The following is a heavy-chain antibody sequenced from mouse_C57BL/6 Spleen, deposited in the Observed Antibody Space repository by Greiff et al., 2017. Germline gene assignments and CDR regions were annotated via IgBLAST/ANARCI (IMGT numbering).Heavy chain of an antibody. J-gene: IGHJ4*01. CDR2: LDPNSGGT. D-gene: IGHD2-5*01. CDR1: GYTFTSYW. CDR3: ARSYRNYVGYYARDY. Sequence: QVQLQQPGAELVKPGASVKLSCKASGYTFTSYWMHWVKQRPGRGLEWIGRLDPNSGGTTYNEKFKSKATLTVDKPSSTAYMQLSSLTSEDSAVYYCARSYRNYVGYYARDYWGQGTSVTVSS. V-gene: IGHV1-72*01.